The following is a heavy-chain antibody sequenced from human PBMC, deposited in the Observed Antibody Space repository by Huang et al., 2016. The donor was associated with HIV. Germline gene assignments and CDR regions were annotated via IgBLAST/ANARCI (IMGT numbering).Heavy chain of an antibody. V-gene: IGHV3-23*01. Sequence: EVQLLESGGGLVQPGGSLGLSCAASGFTFSGFSMNWVRPAPGKGLEWVATSGEEGHTKYYSDSVKGRCSVDRDNSKNTLWLQMNTLRVEDTALYFCAKAGSSWHSPYDYWGQGTLVTVSS. CDR3: AKAGSSWHSPYDY. J-gene: IGHJ4*02. CDR2: SGEEGHTK. D-gene: IGHD6-13*01. CDR1: GFTFSGFS.